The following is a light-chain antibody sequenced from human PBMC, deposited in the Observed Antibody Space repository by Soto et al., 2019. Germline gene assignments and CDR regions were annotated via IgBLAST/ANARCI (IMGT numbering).Light chain of an antibody. CDR1: QSVSSSY. CDR3: QQYGSSSVIT. CDR2: GAS. J-gene: IGKJ5*01. V-gene: IGKV3-20*01. Sequence: EIVLTQSPGTLSLSPGERATLSCRASQSVSSSYLAWYQQKPGQAPRLLIYGASSRATGIPDRFSGSGSGTDFTLTISRLEPEDFAVYYCQQYGSSSVITFGQGTRLEIK.